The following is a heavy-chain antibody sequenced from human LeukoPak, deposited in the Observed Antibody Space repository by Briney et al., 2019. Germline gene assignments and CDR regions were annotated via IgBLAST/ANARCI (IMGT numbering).Heavy chain of an antibody. Sequence: PGGSLRLSCAASGFTFSSYSMNWVRQAPGRGLEWVSSISSSSSYIYYADSVKGRFTISRDNAKNSLYLQMNSLRAEDAAVYYCARDLTREYQLLSPYWGQGTLVTVSS. V-gene: IGHV3-21*01. CDR1: GFTFSSYS. J-gene: IGHJ4*02. CDR2: ISSSSSYI. CDR3: ARDLTREYQLLSPY. D-gene: IGHD2-2*01.